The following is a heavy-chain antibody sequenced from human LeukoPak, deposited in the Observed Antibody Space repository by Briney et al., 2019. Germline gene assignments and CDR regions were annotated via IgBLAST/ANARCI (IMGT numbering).Heavy chain of an antibody. V-gene: IGHV4-39*01. CDR3: ARGASSWPPHIDY. CDR2: IYYSGST. CDR1: GGSISSSRYY. Sequence: SETLSLTCTVSGGSISSSRYYWGWIRQPPGKGLEWIGRIYYSGSTYYNPSLKSRVTISVDTSKNQFSLKLSSVTAADTAVYYCARGASSWPPHIDYWGQGTLVTVSS. J-gene: IGHJ4*02. D-gene: IGHD6-13*01.